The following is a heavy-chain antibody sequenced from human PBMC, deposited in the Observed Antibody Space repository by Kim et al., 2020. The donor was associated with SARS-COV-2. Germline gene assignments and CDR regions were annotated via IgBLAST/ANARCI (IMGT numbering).Heavy chain of an antibody. J-gene: IGHJ6*02. CDR3: AKGRNWYQGKNV. V-gene: IGHV3-23*03. CDR1: GLTFSSYA. Sequence: GGSLRLSCAASGLTFSSYAMNWVRQAPGKGLEWVAGINHAGNRIYYVDSVKGRFTISRDNAKNTLYLEMNSLRAEDTARYYCAKGRNWYQGKNVCCHGTT. D-gene: IGHD2-2*01. CDR2: INHAGNRI.